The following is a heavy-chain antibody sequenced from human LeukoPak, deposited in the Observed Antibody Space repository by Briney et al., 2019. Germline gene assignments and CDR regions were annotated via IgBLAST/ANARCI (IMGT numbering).Heavy chain of an antibody. V-gene: IGHV3-23*01. Sequence: PGGSLRLSCAASGFTFSSYAMSWVRQAPGKGLEWVSPISGSGSSTYYADSMKGRFTISRDNSKNTLYLQMNSLRAEDTAVYYCAKGEAVASPYYFDYWGQGTLVTVSS. CDR1: GFTFSSYA. D-gene: IGHD6-19*01. J-gene: IGHJ4*02. CDR2: ISGSGSST. CDR3: AKGEAVASPYYFDY.